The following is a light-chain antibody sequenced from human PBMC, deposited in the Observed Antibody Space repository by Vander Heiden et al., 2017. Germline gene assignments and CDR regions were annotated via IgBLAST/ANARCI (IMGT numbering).Light chain of an antibody. CDR1: SSDVGGYRY. Sequence: QSALPQPATVSGSPGQSITISCAGTSSDVGGYRYVSWYQQHPGKAPKLMIYDVSNRPSGVSNRFSGSNSGNTASLTISGLQAEDEADYYCSTYTSSSVVFGGGTKVTVL. V-gene: IGLV2-14*01. CDR3: STYTSSSVV. J-gene: IGLJ2*01. CDR2: DVS.